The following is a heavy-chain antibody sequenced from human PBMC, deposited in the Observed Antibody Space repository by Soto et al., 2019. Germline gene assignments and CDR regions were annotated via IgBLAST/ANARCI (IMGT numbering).Heavy chain of an antibody. CDR1: GFTFSTSY. CDR2: IKQDGSEK. Sequence: GGSLRLSCAASGFTFSTSYMAWVRQAPGKGLEWVANIKQDGSEKDHLDSVKGRFTISRDNAKNSLFLQMDSLRAEDSAVYYCAREKAVHNYVQEFDYWGLGTLVTVSS. V-gene: IGHV3-7*01. CDR3: AREKAVHNYVQEFDY. J-gene: IGHJ4*02. D-gene: IGHD4-4*01.